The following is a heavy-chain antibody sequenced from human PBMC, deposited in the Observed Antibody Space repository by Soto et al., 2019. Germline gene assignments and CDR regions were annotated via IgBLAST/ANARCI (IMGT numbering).Heavy chain of an antibody. Sequence: QLQLQESGPGLVKPSETLSLNCSVSGGSITSSTYYWGWIRQPPGKGLAWIGSIYYSGASYYNPSIMNPFTCSLDTSKDHFSLTLTSVTAADSADYYCAGPNYYACDFWGQGTMVTVSS. CDR1: GGSITSSTYY. D-gene: IGHD4-4*01. J-gene: IGHJ3*01. CDR3: AGPNYYACDF. V-gene: IGHV4-39*02. CDR2: IYYSGAS.